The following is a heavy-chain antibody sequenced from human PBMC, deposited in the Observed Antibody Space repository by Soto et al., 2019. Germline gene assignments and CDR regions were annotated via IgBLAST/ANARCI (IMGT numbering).Heavy chain of an antibody. Sequence: SETLSLSCTVSGGSISSYYWSWIRQPPGKGLEWIGYIYYSGSTYYNPSLKSRVTISVDTSKNQFSLKLSSVTAADTAVYYCARDRGSSSWPNSSFDYWGQGTLVTVSS. CDR2: IYYSGST. J-gene: IGHJ4*02. V-gene: IGHV4-59*12. CDR3: ARDRGSSSWPNSSFDY. D-gene: IGHD6-13*01. CDR1: GGSISSYY.